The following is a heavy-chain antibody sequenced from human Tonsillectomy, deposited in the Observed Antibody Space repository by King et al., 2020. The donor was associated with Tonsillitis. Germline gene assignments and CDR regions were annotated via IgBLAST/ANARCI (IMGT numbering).Heavy chain of an antibody. Sequence: VQLVESGPGLVKPSETLSLTCGVSGYSISNGHYWGWIRQPPGKGLEWIGSIHHSGSTQYNPSVKSRVTISVDTSKNQFSLRLSSVTSADTAVYFCAGGGGGAYTGYDSGVSHYWGQGTLVTVSS. V-gene: IGHV4-38-2*01. CDR1: GYSISNGHY. D-gene: IGHD5-12*01. J-gene: IGHJ4*02. CDR2: IHHSGST. CDR3: AGGGGGAYTGYDSGVSHY.